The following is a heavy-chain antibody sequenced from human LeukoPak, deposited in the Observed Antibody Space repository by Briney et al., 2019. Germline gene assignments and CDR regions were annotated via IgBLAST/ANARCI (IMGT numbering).Heavy chain of an antibody. CDR2: INHSGST. D-gene: IGHD6-13*01. Sequence: SETLSLTCAVYGGSFSGYYWSWIRQPPGKGLEWIGEINHSGSTNYNPSLKSRVTISVDTSKNQFSLKLSSVTAADTAVYYCANLMTGSSWYYFQHWGQGTLVTVSS. J-gene: IGHJ1*01. CDR3: ANLMTGSSWYYFQH. CDR1: GGSFSGYY. V-gene: IGHV4-34*09.